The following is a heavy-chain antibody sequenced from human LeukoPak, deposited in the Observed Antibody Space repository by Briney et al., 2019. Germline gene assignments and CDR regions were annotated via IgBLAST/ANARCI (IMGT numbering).Heavy chain of an antibody. CDR3: ARGPNYVWGSYRYFDY. CDR2: IYYSGTT. Sequence: SETLSLTCTVSGGSIRSSYYYWSWIRQPPGKGLEWIGYIYYSGTTYYNPSLRSRVTISVDTSKNQFSLKLNSVTAADTAVYYCARGPNYVWGSYRYFDYWGQGAQVTVSS. D-gene: IGHD3-16*02. V-gene: IGHV4-30-4*01. CDR1: GGSIRSSYYY. J-gene: IGHJ4*02.